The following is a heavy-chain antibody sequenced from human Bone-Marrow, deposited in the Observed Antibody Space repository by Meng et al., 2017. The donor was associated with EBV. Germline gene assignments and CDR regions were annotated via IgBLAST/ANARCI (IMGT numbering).Heavy chain of an antibody. J-gene: IGHJ4*02. Sequence: VQLQGPGPGRVKPSESLSLTCTVPGGSVSIGSYYWSWIRQPPGKGLEWIGYIYYSGSTNYNPSLKSRVTISVDTSKNQFSLKLSSVTAADTAVYYCARDNVDTAMVPHWGQGTLVTVSS. CDR2: IYYSGST. D-gene: IGHD5-18*01. CDR3: ARDNVDTAMVPH. V-gene: IGHV4-61*01. CDR1: GGSVSIGSYY.